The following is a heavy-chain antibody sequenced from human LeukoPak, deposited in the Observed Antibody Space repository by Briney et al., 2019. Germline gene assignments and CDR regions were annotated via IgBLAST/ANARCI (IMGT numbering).Heavy chain of an antibody. D-gene: IGHD2/OR15-2a*01. CDR1: GFTFSSYA. Sequence: GSLRLSCSASGFTFSSYAMSWVRQAPGKGLEWVSAISGSGGSTYYADSVKGRFTISRDNSKNTLYLQMNSLRAEDTAVYYCAKGFYRLQFLDYWGQGTLVTVSS. V-gene: IGHV3-23*01. CDR3: AKGFYRLQFLDY. J-gene: IGHJ4*02. CDR2: ISGSGGST.